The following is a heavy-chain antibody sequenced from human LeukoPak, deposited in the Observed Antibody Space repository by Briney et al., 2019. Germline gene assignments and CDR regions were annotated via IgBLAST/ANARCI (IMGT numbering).Heavy chain of an antibody. V-gene: IGHV3-73*01. D-gene: IGHD5-24*01. J-gene: IGHJ3*02. CDR1: GFTFSGAA. CDR3: TLERGDI. Sequence: GGSLRLSCAASGFTFSGAAMHWVRQAPGKGLEWVGRIRSNANNHATAYAASVKGRFTISRNESSNTADLQMNSLKIEDTAVYYCTLERGDIWGRGTMVTVSS. CDR2: IRSNANNHAT.